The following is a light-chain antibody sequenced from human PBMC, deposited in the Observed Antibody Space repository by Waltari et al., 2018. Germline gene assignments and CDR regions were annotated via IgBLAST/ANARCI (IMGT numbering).Light chain of an antibody. V-gene: IGKV3-11*01. Sequence: EIVLTQSPAALSLSPGERATLSCRASQTISTEIAWYQQKPGQAPRLLIYDSSNRAPGIPARFSVSGSGTDFTLTISSLEPEDFAVYYCQHRHEWPVTFGQGTRLDIK. J-gene: IGKJ5*01. CDR1: QTISTE. CDR3: QHRHEWPVT. CDR2: DSS.